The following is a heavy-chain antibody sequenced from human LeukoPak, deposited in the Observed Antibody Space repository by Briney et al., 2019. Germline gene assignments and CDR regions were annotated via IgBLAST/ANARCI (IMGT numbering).Heavy chain of an antibody. CDR1: GGSISTYY. Sequence: PSETLSLTCTVPGGSISTYYWSWIRQPAGKGLEWIGRIYTSGSTNYNPSLKSQVTMSVDTSKNQFSLKLSSVTAADTAIYFCARDRNYDHAFDIWGQGTMVTVSS. CDR3: ARDRNYDHAFDI. V-gene: IGHV4-4*07. D-gene: IGHD3-22*01. J-gene: IGHJ3*02. CDR2: IYTSGST.